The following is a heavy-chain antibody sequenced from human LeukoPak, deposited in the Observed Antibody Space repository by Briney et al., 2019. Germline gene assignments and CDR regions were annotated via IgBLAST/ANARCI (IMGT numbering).Heavy chain of an antibody. CDR1: EFTFSKFG. CDR2: ILYDGSNK. J-gene: IGHJ4*02. CDR3: AKAPVTTCRGAYCYPFDY. V-gene: IGHV3-30*02. Sequence: GGSLRLSCAASEFTFSKFGMHWVRQAPGQGLEWVAFILYDGSNKYYADSVKGRFTISRDNSKNTLYLQMNSLRAEDAAVYYCAKAPVTTCRGAYCYPFDYWGQETLVTVSS. D-gene: IGHD2-21*01.